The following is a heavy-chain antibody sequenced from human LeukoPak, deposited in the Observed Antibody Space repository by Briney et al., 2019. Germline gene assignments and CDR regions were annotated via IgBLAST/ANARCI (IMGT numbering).Heavy chain of an antibody. V-gene: IGHV4-31*03. CDR1: GGSISSGGYY. Sequence: PSETLSLTCTVSGGSISSGGYYWSWIRQHPGKGLEWIGYIYYSGSTYYNPSLKSRVTISVDTSKNQFSLKLSSVTAGDTAVYYCATSIAAAGIGHWFDPWGQGTLVTVSP. D-gene: IGHD6-13*01. CDR3: ATSIAAAGIGHWFDP. J-gene: IGHJ5*02. CDR2: IYYSGST.